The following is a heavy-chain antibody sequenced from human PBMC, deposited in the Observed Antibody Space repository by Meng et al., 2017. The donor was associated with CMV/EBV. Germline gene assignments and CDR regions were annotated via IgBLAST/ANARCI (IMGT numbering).Heavy chain of an antibody. CDR1: GFTFSSYW. CDR3: ARVPYCSSTSGYST. V-gene: IGHV3-74*01. J-gene: IGHJ6*02. CDR2: INSDGSST. Sequence: GESLKISCAASGFTFSSYWMHWVRQAPGKGLVWVSRINSDGSSTSYADSVKGRFTISRDNAKNTLYLQMNSLRAEDTAVYYCARVPYCSSTSGYSTWGQGTTVTVSS. D-gene: IGHD2-2*01.